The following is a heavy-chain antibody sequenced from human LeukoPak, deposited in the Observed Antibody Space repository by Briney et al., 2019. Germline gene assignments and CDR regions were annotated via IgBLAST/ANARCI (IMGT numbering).Heavy chain of an antibody. CDR3: VKGIRFLEWYDAFDI. D-gene: IGHD3-3*01. CDR2: IISNGGST. V-gene: IGHV3-64D*09. Sequence: GGSLRLSCSASGFTFSSYAMHWVRQAPGKGLEYVSAIISNGGSTYYADSVKGRFTISRDNSKNTLYLQMSSLRAEDTAVYYCVKGIRFLEWYDAFDIWGQGTMVTVSS. J-gene: IGHJ3*02. CDR1: GFTFSSYA.